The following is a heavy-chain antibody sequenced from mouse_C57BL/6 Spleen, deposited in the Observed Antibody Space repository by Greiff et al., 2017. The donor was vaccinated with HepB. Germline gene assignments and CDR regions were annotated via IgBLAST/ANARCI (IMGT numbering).Heavy chain of an antibody. CDR2: ISSGSSTI. CDR1: GFTFSDYG. Sequence: DVKLVESGGGLVKPGGSLKLSCAASGFTFSDYGMHWVRQAPEKGLEWVAYISSGSSTIYYADTVKGRFTISRDNAKNTLFLQMTSLRSEDTAMYYCAIIYYYGSSNYFDYWGQGTTLTVSS. J-gene: IGHJ2*01. D-gene: IGHD1-1*01. CDR3: AIIYYYGSSNYFDY. V-gene: IGHV5-17*01.